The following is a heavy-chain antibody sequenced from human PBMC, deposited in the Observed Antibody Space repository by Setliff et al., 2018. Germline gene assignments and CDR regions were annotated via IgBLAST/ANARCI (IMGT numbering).Heavy chain of an antibody. CDR2: ISSGGTRT. CDR1: GGSFSGYY. Sequence: LSLTCAVYGGSFSGYYWSWIRQPPGKGLEWVSYISSGGTRTYYADSVKGRFTISRDNAKNSLYLEMDSLRAQDTAVYYCARANDYGDSFDYWGRGTLVTVSS. V-gene: IGHV3-11*04. D-gene: IGHD4-17*01. J-gene: IGHJ4*02. CDR3: ARANDYGDSFDY.